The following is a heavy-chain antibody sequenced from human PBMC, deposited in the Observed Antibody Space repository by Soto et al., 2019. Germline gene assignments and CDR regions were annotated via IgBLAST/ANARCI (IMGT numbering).Heavy chain of an antibody. CDR1: GYSFTNYW. CDR2: IAPSDSYT. Sequence: PGESLKISCKGSGYSFTNYWINWVRQMPGKGLEWMGRIAPSDSYTNYGPSFQGHVTMSADKSMSTAYLQWSSLKASDTAMYYCARHPIAEAGITFYGMDVWGQGTTVTVSS. V-gene: IGHV5-10-1*01. D-gene: IGHD6-19*01. J-gene: IGHJ6*02. CDR3: ARHPIAEAGITFYGMDV.